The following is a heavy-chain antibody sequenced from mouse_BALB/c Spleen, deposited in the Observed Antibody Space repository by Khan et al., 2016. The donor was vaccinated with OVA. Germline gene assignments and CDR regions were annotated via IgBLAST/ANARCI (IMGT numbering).Heavy chain of an antibody. Sequence: QVQLQQPGAELVKPGASVKLSCKTSGYTFTSYWIQWVKQRPGQGLGWIGEIFPGTGTTYYNENFKGKAKLTIDTSSSTAYMQLSSLTAEDSAVYFCARGYFGNYEFAYWGQGTLVTVSA. V-gene: IGHV1S132*01. CDR3: ARGYFGNYEFAY. D-gene: IGHD2-1*01. J-gene: IGHJ3*01. CDR1: GYTFTSYW. CDR2: IFPGTGTT.